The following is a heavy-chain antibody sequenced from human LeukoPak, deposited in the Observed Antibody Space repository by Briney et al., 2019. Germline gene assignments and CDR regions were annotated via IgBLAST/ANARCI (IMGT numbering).Heavy chain of an antibody. D-gene: IGHD3-10*01. CDR3: AKGRTYYYGSGSYYTPGDWFDP. V-gene: IGHV3-23*01. J-gene: IGHJ5*02. CDR2: ISGSGGSP. CDR1: GFTFSNAW. Sequence: GGSLRLSCAASGFTFSNAWMSWVRQAPGKGLEWVSAISGSGGSPYYADSVKGRFTISRDNSKNTLYLQMNSLRAEDTAVYYCAKGRTYYYGSGSYYTPGDWFDPWGQGTLVTVSS.